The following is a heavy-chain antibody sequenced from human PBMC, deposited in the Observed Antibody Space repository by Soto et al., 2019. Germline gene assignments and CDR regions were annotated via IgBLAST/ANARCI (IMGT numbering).Heavy chain of an antibody. CDR1: GFTFNIYW. Sequence: EVQLVESGGGFVQPGGSLRLSCAASGFTFNIYWMNWVRQAPGKGLEWVASIKHDGSENYYVDSVKGRFTISRDNAKNSLSLQMHSLRADDTAVYFCVRPLGWRDAFDFWGQGTMVTVSS. V-gene: IGHV3-7*01. CDR2: IKHDGSEN. CDR3: VRPLGWRDAFDF. J-gene: IGHJ3*01. D-gene: IGHD6-19*01.